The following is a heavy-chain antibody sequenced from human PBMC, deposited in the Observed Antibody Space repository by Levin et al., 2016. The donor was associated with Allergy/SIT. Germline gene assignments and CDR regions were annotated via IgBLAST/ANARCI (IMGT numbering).Heavy chain of an antibody. J-gene: IGHJ4*02. CDR2: IFYTGST. CDR3: VKNAAYNLEY. D-gene: IGHD5-24*01. Sequence: GSLRLSCAVSGVSISSSIWWSWVRQPPGKGLEWVGEIFYTGSTNYNPSLKSRVTISEDRSKNHLSLRLSSVTAADTAVYYCVKNAAYNLEYWGLGTLVTVSS. CDR1: GVSISSSIW. V-gene: IGHV4-4*02.